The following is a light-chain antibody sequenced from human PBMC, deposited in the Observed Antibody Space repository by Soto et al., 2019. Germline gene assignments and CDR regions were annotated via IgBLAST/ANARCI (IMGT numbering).Light chain of an antibody. V-gene: IGKV3-15*01. J-gene: IGKJ4*01. Sequence: EIVMTQSPDTLSVSPGERATLSCRASQSVSSNLAWYQQKSGQTPRLLIYGASTRATDIPARFSGSGSGTEFTLTSSSLHSEDFAVYYCQQYDNWPLTFGGGTKVEIK. CDR1: QSVSSN. CDR2: GAS. CDR3: QQYDNWPLT.